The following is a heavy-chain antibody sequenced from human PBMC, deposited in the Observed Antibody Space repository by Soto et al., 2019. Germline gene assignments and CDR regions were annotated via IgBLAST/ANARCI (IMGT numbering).Heavy chain of an antibody. CDR1: GFTVSTNY. Sequence: GGSLRLSCEAFGFTVSTNYMSWVRQTPGKGLEWVSVFYSGGSTFYADSVKGRFTISRDNSRNTLYLQMRSLRAEDTAVYYCARGFPSMTYYGEYYFGYWGQGTLVTVSS. V-gene: IGHV3-53*01. CDR2: FYSGGST. CDR3: ARGFPSMTYYGEYYFGY. D-gene: IGHD3-10*01. J-gene: IGHJ4*02.